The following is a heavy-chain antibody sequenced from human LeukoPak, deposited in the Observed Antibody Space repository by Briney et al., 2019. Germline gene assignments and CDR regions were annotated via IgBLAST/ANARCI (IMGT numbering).Heavy chain of an antibody. J-gene: IGHJ6*03. CDR2: IYYSGST. Sequence: PSETLSLTCAVYGESFSGYYWGWIRQPPGKGLEWIGSIYYSGSTYYNPSLKSRVTISVDTSKNQFSLKLSSVTAADTAVYYCARLWFGEFYMDVWGKGTTVTISS. CDR1: GESFSGYY. D-gene: IGHD3-10*01. CDR3: ARLWFGEFYMDV. V-gene: IGHV4-39*01.